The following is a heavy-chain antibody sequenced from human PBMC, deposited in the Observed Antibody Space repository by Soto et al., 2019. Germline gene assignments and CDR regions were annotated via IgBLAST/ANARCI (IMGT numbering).Heavy chain of an antibody. V-gene: IGHV4-39*01. J-gene: IGHJ4*02. Sequence: SETLSLTCTVSGGSISSSSYYWGWIRQPPGKGLEWIGSIYYSGSTYYNPSLKSRVTISVDTSKNQFSLKLSSVTAADTAVYYCASRSSSWFPFDYWGQGTLVTVSS. CDR3: ASRSSSWFPFDY. D-gene: IGHD6-13*01. CDR1: GGSISSSSYY. CDR2: IYYSGST.